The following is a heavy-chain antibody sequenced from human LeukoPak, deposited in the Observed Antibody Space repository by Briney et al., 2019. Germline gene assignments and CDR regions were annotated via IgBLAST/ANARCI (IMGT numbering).Heavy chain of an antibody. J-gene: IGHJ6*03. Sequence: ASVKVSCKASGYTFNKYGITWVRQAPGQGLEWMGWIGTYNDNIYYAQKFQGRVSMTTDTSTATADMELRSLTSDDTAVYYCARDHCSSTSCPYYYYYMDVWGKGTTVTVSS. V-gene: IGHV1-18*01. D-gene: IGHD2-2*01. CDR3: ARDHCSSTSCPYYYYYMDV. CDR2: IGTYNDNI. CDR1: GYTFNKYG.